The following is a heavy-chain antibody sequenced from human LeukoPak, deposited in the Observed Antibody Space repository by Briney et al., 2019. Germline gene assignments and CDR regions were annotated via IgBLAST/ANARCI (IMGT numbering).Heavy chain of an antibody. V-gene: IGHV1-2*02. CDR1: GYTFTGYY. CDR2: INPNSGGT. CDR3: ARGAIVVVPAAIDY. D-gene: IGHD2-2*01. Sequence: ASVKVSYKASGYTFTGYYMHWVRQAPGQGLEWMGWINPNSGGTNYAQKFQGRVTMTRDTSISTAYMELSRLRSDDTAVYYCARGAIVVVPAAIDYWCQGTLVTVSS. J-gene: IGHJ4*02.